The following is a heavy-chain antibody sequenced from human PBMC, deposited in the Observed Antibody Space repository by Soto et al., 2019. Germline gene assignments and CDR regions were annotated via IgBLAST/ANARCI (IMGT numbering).Heavy chain of an antibody. V-gene: IGHV1-18*01. CDR1: GYTFTSYG. J-gene: IGHJ4*02. Sequence: ASVKVSCKASGYTFTSYGISWVRQAPGQGLEWMGWISAYNGNTNYAQKLQGRVTMTTDTSTSTAYMELRSLRSDDTAVYYCARGAYDYIWGSYRSAGFDYWGQGTQVTVSS. D-gene: IGHD3-16*02. CDR3: ARGAYDYIWGSYRSAGFDY. CDR2: ISAYNGNT.